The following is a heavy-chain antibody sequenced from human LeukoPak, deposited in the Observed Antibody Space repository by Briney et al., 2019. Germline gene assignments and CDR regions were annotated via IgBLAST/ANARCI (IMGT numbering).Heavy chain of an antibody. CDR2: ISGSGGST. J-gene: IGHJ4*02. CDR1: GVKVRSYA. CDR3: AKPHYYDSSGYYYVDCFDY. D-gene: IGHD3-22*01. V-gene: IGHV3-23*01. Sequence: SPRVSCGACGVKVRSYAMSWGRKAQGKGLEWVSAISGSGGSTYYADSVKGRFTISRDNSKNTLYLQMNSLRAEDTAVYYCAKPHYYDSSGYYYVDCFDYWGQGTLVTVSS.